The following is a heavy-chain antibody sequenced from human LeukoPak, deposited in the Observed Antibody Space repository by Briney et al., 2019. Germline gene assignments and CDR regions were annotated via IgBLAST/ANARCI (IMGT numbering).Heavy chain of an antibody. CDR2: ISDIGSQK. D-gene: IGHD6-19*01. J-gene: IGHJ4*02. V-gene: IGHV3-30*18. CDR3: AKEYDSGWTSFDY. Sequence: PGRSLRLSCPASGFTFSGYGMHWVRQAPGKGLEWLAVISDIGSQKSYADSVKGRFTISRDNSKNTLFLQMNSLGPEDTAVYYCAKEYDSGWTSFDYWGRGTVVTVSS. CDR1: GFTFSGYG.